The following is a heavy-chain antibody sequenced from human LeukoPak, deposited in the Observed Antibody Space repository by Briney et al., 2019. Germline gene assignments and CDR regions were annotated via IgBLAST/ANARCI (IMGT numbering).Heavy chain of an antibody. J-gene: IGHJ4*02. CDR3: AKDREISIVVVVAYFDY. D-gene: IGHD2-15*01. Sequence: PGGSLRLSCASSGFTFSSYAMSWVREAPGKGLEWVSAISGSGGSTYYADSVKGRFTISRDNSKNTLYLQMNSLRAEDTAVYYCAKDREISIVVVVAYFDYWGQGTLVTVSS. CDR2: ISGSGGST. V-gene: IGHV3-23*01. CDR1: GFTFSSYA.